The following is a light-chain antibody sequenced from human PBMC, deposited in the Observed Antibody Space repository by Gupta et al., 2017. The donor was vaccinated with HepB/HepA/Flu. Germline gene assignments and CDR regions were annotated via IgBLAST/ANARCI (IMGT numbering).Light chain of an antibody. CDR2: ATM. J-gene: IGKJ2*01. CDR3: LQSYSVPHT. CDR1: QNITTY. Sequence: IQMTQSPSSLSASVGDRVTISCRASQNITTYLYWYQHKVGKAPDLLIYATMYLQSGVPPRFSGFGTGTEFTLTISGLQPEDFATYYCLQSYSVPHTFGQGT. V-gene: IGKV1-39*01.